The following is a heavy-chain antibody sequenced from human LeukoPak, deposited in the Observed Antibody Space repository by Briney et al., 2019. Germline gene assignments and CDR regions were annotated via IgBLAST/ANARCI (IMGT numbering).Heavy chain of an antibody. J-gene: IGHJ4*02. D-gene: IGHD3-10*01. CDR3: ARDAQDRQTQPYGSGSYSDY. CDR1: GYTFTGYY. V-gene: IGHV1-2*02. Sequence: ASVTVSCKASGYTFTGYYMHWVRQAPGQGLEWMGWINPNRGGTNYAQKFQGRVTMTRDTSISTAYMELSRLRSDDTAVYYCARDAQDRQTQPYGSGSYSDYWGQGTLVTVSS. CDR2: INPNRGGT.